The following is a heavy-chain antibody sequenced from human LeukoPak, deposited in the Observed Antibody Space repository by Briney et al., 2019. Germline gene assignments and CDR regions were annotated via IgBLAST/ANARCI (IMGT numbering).Heavy chain of an antibody. D-gene: IGHD3-22*01. V-gene: IGHV3-21*01. CDR2: INPTSSSI. Sequence: GESLRLSCAGSGFTFSDYSINWVRQAPGKGIEWVSSINPTSSSIYYADAVRSRSTISRDNAKSSLYLQMNGLTVEDTAVYYCVRLRRNSDRSYYYYYYDHWGQGILVTVSS. CDR1: GFTFSDYS. CDR3: VRLRRNSDRSYYYYYYDH. J-gene: IGHJ4*02.